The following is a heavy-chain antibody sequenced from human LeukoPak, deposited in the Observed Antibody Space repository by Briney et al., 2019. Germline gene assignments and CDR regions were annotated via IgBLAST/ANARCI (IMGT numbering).Heavy chain of an antibody. Sequence: SETLSLTCTVSGGSISSGSYYWSWIRQPAGKGLEWIGRIYTSGSTNYNPSLKSRVTISVDTSKNQFSLKLSSVTAADTAVYYCARGPNLGYSGYGDDAFDIWGQGTRVTVSS. J-gene: IGHJ3*02. CDR1: GGSISSGSYY. V-gene: IGHV4-61*02. D-gene: IGHD5-12*01. CDR3: ARGPNLGYSGYGDDAFDI. CDR2: IYTSGST.